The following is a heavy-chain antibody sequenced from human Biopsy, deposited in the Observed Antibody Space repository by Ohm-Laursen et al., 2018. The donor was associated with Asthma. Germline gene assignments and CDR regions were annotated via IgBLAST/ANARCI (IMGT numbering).Heavy chain of an antibody. V-gene: IGHV1-18*01. CDR1: GYTFNSAG. CDR2: ISVYNGNT. D-gene: IGHD3-10*01. CDR3: ARAVDYSHYYGIDV. J-gene: IGHJ6*02. Sequence: ASVKVSCKTSGYTFNSAGITWVRQAPGQGLEWMGWISVYNGNTKVAQKLQDRVTMIIDTSTSTACMELRSLRSDDTAVYFCARAVDYSHYYGIDVWGQGTTVTVS.